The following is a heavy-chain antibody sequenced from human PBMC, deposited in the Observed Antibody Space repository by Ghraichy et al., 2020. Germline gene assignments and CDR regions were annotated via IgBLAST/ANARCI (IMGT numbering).Heavy chain of an antibody. CDR1: GFTFSNYA. D-gene: IGHD2-2*01. CDR3: AKDRDIEAVPAAINFYGMDV. V-gene: IGHV3-30*18. J-gene: IGHJ6*02. CDR2: ISYDGSNK. Sequence: GGSLRLSCAASGFTFSNYAMHWVRQAPGKGLEWVAVISYDGSNKYHADSVKGRFTISRDNSKSTLYLQMNSLRAEDTAVYYCAKDRDIEAVPAAINFYGMDVWGQGTTVTV.